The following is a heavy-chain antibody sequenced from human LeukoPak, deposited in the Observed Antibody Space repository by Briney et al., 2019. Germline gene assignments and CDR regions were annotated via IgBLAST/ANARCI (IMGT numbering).Heavy chain of an antibody. J-gene: IGHJ4*02. V-gene: IGHV4-59*08. Sequence: SETLSLTCTVSGVSISSYYWSWIRQPPGKGLEWIGYIYYSGSTNYNPSLKSRVTISVDTSKNQFSLKLSSVTAADTAVYYCARGTRNFDCWGQGTLVTVSS. CDR3: ARGTRNFDC. D-gene: IGHD3/OR15-3a*01. CDR1: GVSISSYY. CDR2: IYYSGST.